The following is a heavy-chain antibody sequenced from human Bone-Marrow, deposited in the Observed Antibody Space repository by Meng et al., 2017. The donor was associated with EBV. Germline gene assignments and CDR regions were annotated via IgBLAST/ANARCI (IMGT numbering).Heavy chain of an antibody. D-gene: IGHD3-3*01. Sequence: VQLVQSGAEVKKPGSSVNVSRKASGYTFTSYDINWVRQATGQGLEWMGWMNTNSGNTGYAQKFQGRVTMTRNTSISTAYMELSSLRSEDTAVYYCARGRLEARGYFDPWGQGTLVTVSS. J-gene: IGHJ5*02. CDR3: ARGRLEARGYFDP. CDR2: MNTNSGNT. CDR1: GYTFTSYD. V-gene: IGHV1-8*01.